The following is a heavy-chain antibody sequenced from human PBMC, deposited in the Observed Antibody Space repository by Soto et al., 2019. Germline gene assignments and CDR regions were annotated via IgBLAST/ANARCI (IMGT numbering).Heavy chain of an antibody. V-gene: IGHV3-30*18. CDR2: ISYDGSNK. CDR1: GFTFSSYG. J-gene: IGHJ6*03. CDR3: AKDKTVTDYYYMDV. D-gene: IGHD4-17*01. Sequence: GGSLRLSCAASGFTFSSYGMHWVRQAPGKGLEWVAVISYDGSNKYYADSVKGRFTISRDNSKNTLYLQMNSLRAEDTAVYYCAKDKTVTDYYYMDVWGKGTTVTVSS.